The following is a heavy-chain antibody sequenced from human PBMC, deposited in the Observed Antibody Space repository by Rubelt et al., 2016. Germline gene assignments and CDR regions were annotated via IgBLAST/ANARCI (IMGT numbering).Heavy chain of an antibody. CDR3: ASRSSNWFDP. V-gene: IGHV4-34*09. CDR2: HSGST. Sequence: HSGSTNYNPSLKSRISISVATSKNQFSLELTSVTAADTAGYFWASRSSNWFDPWGQGALVTVSS. J-gene: IGHJ5*02.